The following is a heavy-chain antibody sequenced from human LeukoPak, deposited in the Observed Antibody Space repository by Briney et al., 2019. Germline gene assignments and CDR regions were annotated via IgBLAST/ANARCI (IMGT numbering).Heavy chain of an antibody. CDR1: GFTFSICS. V-gene: IGHV3-21*01. J-gene: IGHJ4*02. CDR2: ISSSSDYI. CDR3: ARDGSGWSRDY. Sequence: GGSLRLSCAASGFTFSICSMNWVRQVPGKGLELVSSISSSSDYIYYADSVKGRFTISRDNAKNSMYLQMNSLRAEDTAVYYCARDGSGWSRDYWGQGTLVTVSS. D-gene: IGHD6-19*01.